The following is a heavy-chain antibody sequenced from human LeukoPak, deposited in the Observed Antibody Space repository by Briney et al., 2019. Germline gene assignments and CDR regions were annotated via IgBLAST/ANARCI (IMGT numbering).Heavy chain of an antibody. CDR3: AREGYTGTTIAFDI. J-gene: IGHJ3*02. D-gene: IGHD1-1*01. V-gene: IGHV3-23*01. CDR1: GLPFGSYG. CDR2: ITGNGVYT. Sequence: GGSLRLSCAVSGLPFGSYGMTWVRQAPGKGLEWVSGITGNGVYTYYADSVKGRFTISRDNSKNTPYLQMNSLRAEDTAVYYCAREGYTGTTIAFDIWGQGTMVTVSS.